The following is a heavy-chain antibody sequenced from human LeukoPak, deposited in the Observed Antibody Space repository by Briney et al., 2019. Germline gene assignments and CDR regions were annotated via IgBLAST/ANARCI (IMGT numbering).Heavy chain of an antibody. Sequence: GASVKVSCKASGYTFTCYGISWVRQAPGQGLEWMGWISAYNGNTNYAQKLQGRVTMTTDTSTSTAYMELRSLRSDDTAVYYCARFHSSGWFYYFDYWGQGTLVTVSS. CDR2: ISAYNGNT. V-gene: IGHV1-18*01. CDR1: GYTFTCYG. CDR3: ARFHSSGWFYYFDY. D-gene: IGHD6-19*01. J-gene: IGHJ4*02.